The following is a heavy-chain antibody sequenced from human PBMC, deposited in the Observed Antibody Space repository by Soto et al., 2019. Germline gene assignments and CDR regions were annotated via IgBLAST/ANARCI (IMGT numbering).Heavy chain of an antibody. V-gene: IGHV3-23*01. CDR1: GFTFSSYA. CDR3: AGYCSGGSCYSVIYYYYGMDV. J-gene: IGHJ6*02. CDR2: ISGSGGST. Sequence: GGSLRLSCAASGFTFSSYAMSWVRQAPGKGLEWVSAISGSGGSTYYADSVKGRFTISRDNSKNTLYLQMNSLRAEDTAVYYCAGYCSGGSCYSVIYYYYGMDVWGQGTTVTVSS. D-gene: IGHD2-15*01.